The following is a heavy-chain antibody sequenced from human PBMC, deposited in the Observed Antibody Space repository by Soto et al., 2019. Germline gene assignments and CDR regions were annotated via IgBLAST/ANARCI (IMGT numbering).Heavy chain of an antibody. D-gene: IGHD6-19*01. V-gene: IGHV4-39*02. CDR3: VSINAGGWYYFDY. Sequence: TETLSLTCAVSGGSIDNSTYYWGWIRQPPGKGLEWIGSVYYSGSSYYSPSLKSRVTMSVDSSKNHFSLILDSVTAADTAVYYCVSINAGGWYYFDYWGQGILVTVSS. CDR1: GGSIDNSTYY. J-gene: IGHJ4*02. CDR2: VYYSGSS.